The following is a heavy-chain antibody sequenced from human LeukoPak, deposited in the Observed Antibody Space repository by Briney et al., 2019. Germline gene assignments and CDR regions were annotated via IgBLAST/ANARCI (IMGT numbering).Heavy chain of an antibody. Sequence: PGRSLRLSCTASGFTFGDYAMSWVRQAPGKGLEWVGFIRSKAYGGTTEYAASVKGRFTISRDDSKSIAYLQMNSLKTEDTAVYYCTRPGHRAYGAFDIWGQGTMVTVSS. D-gene: IGHD2-21*01. CDR1: GFTFGDYA. CDR3: TRPGHRAYGAFDI. J-gene: IGHJ3*02. CDR2: IRSKAYGGTT. V-gene: IGHV3-49*04.